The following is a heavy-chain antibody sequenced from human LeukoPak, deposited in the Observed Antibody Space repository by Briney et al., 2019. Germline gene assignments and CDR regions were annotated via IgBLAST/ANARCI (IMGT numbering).Heavy chain of an antibody. CDR3: ARVGEYYDILSGYQNSYFDL. CDR1: GGSFSGYH. J-gene: IGHJ2*01. CDR2: INHSGST. V-gene: IGHV4-34*01. Sequence: SETLSLTCAVYGGSFSGYHWSWIRQPPGKGLEWIGEINHSGSTNYNPSLKSRVTISVDTSKNQFSLKLSSVTAADTAVYYCARVGEYYDILSGYQNSYFDLWGRGTLVTVSS. D-gene: IGHD3-9*01.